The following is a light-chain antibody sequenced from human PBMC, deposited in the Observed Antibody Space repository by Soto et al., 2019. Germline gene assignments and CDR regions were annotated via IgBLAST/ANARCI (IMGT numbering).Light chain of an antibody. CDR1: QSVGTW. CDR2: KAS. CDR3: QHYNTYPWT. Sequence: DVQMTQSPSTLSASVGDRVTITCRASQSVGTWLAWYQQKPGQAPNLLISKASTLESGVPSRFSGSGSGTEFTLTINSLHPDDFAAYYCQHYNTYPWTFGEGTNVELK. J-gene: IGKJ1*01. V-gene: IGKV1-5*03.